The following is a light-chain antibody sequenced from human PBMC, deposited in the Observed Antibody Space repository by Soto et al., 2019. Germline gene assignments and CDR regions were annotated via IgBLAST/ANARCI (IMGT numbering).Light chain of an antibody. CDR1: QSISSW. Sequence: DIQMTQSPSTLSASVGDRVTITCRASQSISSWLAWYQQKPGKAPKLLIYDASSLESGVPSRFSGSGSGTECTLTISSLQPDDFATYYCQQYNSYLWKFGQGTKVDIK. J-gene: IGKJ1*01. CDR2: DAS. CDR3: QQYNSYLWK. V-gene: IGKV1-5*01.